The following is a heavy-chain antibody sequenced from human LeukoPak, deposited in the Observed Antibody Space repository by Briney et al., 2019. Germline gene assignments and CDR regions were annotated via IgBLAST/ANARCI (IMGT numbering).Heavy chain of an antibody. Sequence: PGGSLRLSCAASGFTFSDHYMDWVRQAPGKGLEWVGRIRNKANRYTTEYAASVKGRFTISRDNADNSLYLQMTSLRVEDTALYYCVRGRDWSFEFWGQGTLVTVSS. CDR3: VRGRDWSFEF. J-gene: IGHJ4*02. CDR2: IRNKANRYTT. D-gene: IGHD3-9*01. V-gene: IGHV3-72*01. CDR1: GFTFSDHY.